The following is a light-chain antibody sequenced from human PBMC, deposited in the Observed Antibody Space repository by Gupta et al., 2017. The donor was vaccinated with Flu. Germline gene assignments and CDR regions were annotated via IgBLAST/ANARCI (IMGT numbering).Light chain of an antibody. Sequence: QSVLTQPPSVSGAPGQRVTIACTGSSSNIGARYGVHWYQQLPGAVPKLLIYSTTNRPSGVPDRFSASKSGTSASLAIAGLQAEDEADYYCQSYDNSLSGWVFGGGTKLTVL. J-gene: IGLJ3*02. CDR3: QSYDNSLSGWV. CDR1: SSNIGARYG. CDR2: STT. V-gene: IGLV1-40*01.